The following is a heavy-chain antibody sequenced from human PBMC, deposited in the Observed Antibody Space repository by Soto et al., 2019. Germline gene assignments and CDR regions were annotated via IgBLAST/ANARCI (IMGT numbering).Heavy chain of an antibody. CDR1: GGSISSYY. Sequence: SETLSLTCTVSGGSISSYYWSWIRQPPGKGLEWIGYIYYSGSTNYNPSLKSRVTISVDTSKNQFSLKLSSVTAADTAVYYCARSKSSGWYEAYYFDYWDQGTLVTVSS. J-gene: IGHJ4*02. CDR3: ARSKSSGWYEAYYFDY. D-gene: IGHD6-19*01. CDR2: IYYSGST. V-gene: IGHV4-59*01.